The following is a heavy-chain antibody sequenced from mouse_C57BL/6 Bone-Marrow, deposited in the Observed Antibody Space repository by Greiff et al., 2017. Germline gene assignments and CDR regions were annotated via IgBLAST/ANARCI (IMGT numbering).Heavy chain of an antibody. CDR1: GYTFTDYE. CDR3: SRAMDY. Sequence: VQLQESGAELVRPGASVTLSCKASGYTFTDYEMHWVKQTPVHGLEWIGAIDPETGGTAYNQKFKGKAILTADKSSSTAYMGLRSLTSEGSAVYYCSRAMDYWGQGTSVTVSS. CDR2: IDPETGGT. J-gene: IGHJ4*01. V-gene: IGHV1-15*01.